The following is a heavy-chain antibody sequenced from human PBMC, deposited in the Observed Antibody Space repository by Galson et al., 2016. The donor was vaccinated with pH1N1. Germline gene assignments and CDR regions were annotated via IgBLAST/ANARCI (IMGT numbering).Heavy chain of an antibody. CDR1: GVTFNNYA. CDR3: ARTSEDFADVDLRVFYYYGMDV. J-gene: IGHJ6*02. CDR2: ITSRGRT. D-gene: IGHD1-7*01. Sequence: SLRLSCAASGVTFNNYAMSWVRQAPGKGLEWVSIITSRGRTYYADSVKGRFTISRDNSKNTLYLQMSSLRAEDTALYYCARTSEDFADVDLRVFYYYGMDVWGQGTTVTVSS. V-gene: IGHV3-23*01.